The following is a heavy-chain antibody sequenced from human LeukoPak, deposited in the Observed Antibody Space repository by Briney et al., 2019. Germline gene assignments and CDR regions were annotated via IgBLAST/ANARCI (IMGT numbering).Heavy chain of an antibody. Sequence: PGGSLRLSCAASRFTFSRYSLQWVRDAPGKGLESVSVISYDGSSEHYTDSLKGRFTISRENTKNPLHLQINRLRAEDTAVYYCTRAYDSSGYYDYYYGMDVWGQGTTVTVSS. CDR1: RFTFSRYS. J-gene: IGHJ6*02. CDR3: TRAYDSSGYYDYYYGMDV. V-gene: IGHV3-30-3*01. D-gene: IGHD3-22*01. CDR2: ISYDGSSE.